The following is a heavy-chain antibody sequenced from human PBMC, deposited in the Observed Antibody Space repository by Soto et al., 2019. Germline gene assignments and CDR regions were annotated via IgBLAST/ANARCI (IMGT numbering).Heavy chain of an antibody. J-gene: IGHJ6*02. CDR3: ASGDYDFWSGPGGGMAV. Sequence: QVQLVQSGAEVKKPGSSVKVSCKASGGTFSSYAISWVRQAPGQGLEWMGGIIPIFGTANYAKKFQGRVTITADESTSTAYMELSSLRSEDTAVYYCASGDYDFWSGPGGGMAVWGQGTTVTVSS. CDR1: GGTFSSYA. CDR2: IIPIFGTA. V-gene: IGHV1-69*12. D-gene: IGHD3-3*01.